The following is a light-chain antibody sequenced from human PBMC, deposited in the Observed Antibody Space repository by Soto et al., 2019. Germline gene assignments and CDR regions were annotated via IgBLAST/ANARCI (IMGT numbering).Light chain of an antibody. CDR3: SSFTSTSTLV. CDR2: EVS. Sequence: QSVLTQPASVSGSPGQSITISCTGSSSDVGGYNYLSWYQQHPGKAPKLIIYEVSNRPSGVSDRFSGSKSGNTASLTISGLQAEDEADFFCSSFTSTSTLVFGTGTKVTAL. J-gene: IGLJ1*01. V-gene: IGLV2-14*01. CDR1: SSDVGGYNY.